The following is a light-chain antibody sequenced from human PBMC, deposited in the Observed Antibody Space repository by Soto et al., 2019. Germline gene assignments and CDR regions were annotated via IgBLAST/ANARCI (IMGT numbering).Light chain of an antibody. V-gene: IGKV1-5*03. J-gene: IGKJ1*01. CDR2: KAS. CDR3: QHYNSYSEA. Sequence: DIPRTQSPSTLSGSVGGRVTITCRASQTISSWLAWYQQKPGKAPKLLIYKASTLKSGVPSRFSGSGSGTEFTLTISSLQPDDFATYYCQHYNSYSEAFGQGTNV. CDR1: QTISSW.